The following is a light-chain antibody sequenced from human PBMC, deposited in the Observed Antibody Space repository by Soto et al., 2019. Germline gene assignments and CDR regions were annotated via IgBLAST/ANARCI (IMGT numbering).Light chain of an antibody. V-gene: IGKV2-28*01. CDR1: QNLLHSNGYNY. CDR2: LGS. J-gene: IGKJ4*01. CDR3: AQGLETPFT. Sequence: VLTKSPLSLPVTPGEPASISCRSSQNLLHSNGYNYLNWYLQKPGQSPQLLIYLGSNRASGVPDRFSGSGSGTDFTLTINRVEAEDVGLYFCAQGLETPFTFVGGTKVDIK.